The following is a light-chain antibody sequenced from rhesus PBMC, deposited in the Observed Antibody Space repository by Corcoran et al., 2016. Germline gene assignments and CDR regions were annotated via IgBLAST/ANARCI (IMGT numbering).Light chain of an antibody. CDR3: QQYSSSPYS. Sequence: DIQMTQSPSSLSASVGDTVTITCRASQCISSWLAWYQPQPGKALKLLIYKAASLQSGVPSRFRGSGSGTDFTLTISSLQSEDFAPYYCQQYSSSPYSFGQGTKVEIK. J-gene: IGKJ2*01. CDR2: KAA. V-gene: IGKV1-22*01. CDR1: QCISSW.